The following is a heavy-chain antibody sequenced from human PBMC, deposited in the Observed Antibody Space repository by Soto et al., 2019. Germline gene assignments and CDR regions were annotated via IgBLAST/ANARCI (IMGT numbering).Heavy chain of an antibody. CDR3: ARGGYLDSSNYLAY. CDR1: GYTFTSYG. J-gene: IGHJ4*02. V-gene: IGHV1-3*01. CDR2: INPGNGNT. Sequence: ASVKVSCKDSGYTFTSYGINWLRQSPGRGLEWMGWINPGNGNTKYSQQFQGRVIIDRDTSASTAYMELSSLRSEDTAVYYCARGGYLDSSNYLAYWGLGTLVTVSS. D-gene: IGHD3-22*01.